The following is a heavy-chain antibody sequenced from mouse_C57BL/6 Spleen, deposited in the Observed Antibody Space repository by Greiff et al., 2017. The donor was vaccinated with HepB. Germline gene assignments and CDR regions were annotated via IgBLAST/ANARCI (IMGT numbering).Heavy chain of an antibody. V-gene: IGHV1-50*01. CDR1: GYTFTSYW. CDR2: IDTSDSYT. CDR3: ARVGSRYYYAMDY. D-gene: IGHD1-1*01. J-gene: IGHJ4*01. Sequence: VQLQQPGAELVKPGASVKLSCKASGYTFTSYWMQWVKQRPGQGLEWIGEIDTSDSYTNYNQKFKGKATLTVDTSSSTAYMQLSSLTSEDSAVYYCARVGSRYYYAMDYWGQGTSVTVSS.